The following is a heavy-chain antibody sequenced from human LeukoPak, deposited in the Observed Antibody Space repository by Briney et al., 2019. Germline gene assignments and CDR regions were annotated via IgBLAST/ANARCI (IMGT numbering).Heavy chain of an antibody. CDR1: GGTFSSYA. J-gene: IGHJ3*02. CDR2: IIPIFGTA. D-gene: IGHD3-3*01. V-gene: IGHV1-69*13. Sequence: SVKVSCKASGGTFSSYAISWVRQAPGQGLEWMGGIIPIFGTANYAQKFQGRVTITADESTSTAYMELSSLRSEDTAVYYCARVGKIFGVNDAFDIWGQGTMFTVSS. CDR3: ARVGKIFGVNDAFDI.